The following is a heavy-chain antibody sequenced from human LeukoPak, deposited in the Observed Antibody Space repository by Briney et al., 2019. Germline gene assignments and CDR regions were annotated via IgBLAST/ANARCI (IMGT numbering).Heavy chain of an antibody. CDR1: GFSFSDYY. Sequence: GGSLRLSCEASGFSFSDYYMSWIRQPPGKGLEWIAYIRSGATTIYYADSVKGRFTISRGDAKNSLFLQMNSLRAEGTAIYYCATINFRPYWGQGTLVTVSS. CDR2: IRSGATTI. J-gene: IGHJ4*02. CDR3: ATINFRPY. D-gene: IGHD1-1*01. V-gene: IGHV3-11*01.